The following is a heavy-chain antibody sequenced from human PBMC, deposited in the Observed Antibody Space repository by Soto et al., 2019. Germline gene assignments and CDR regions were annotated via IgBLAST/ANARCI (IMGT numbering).Heavy chain of an antibody. CDR1: GGSISSYY. CDR3: AREGDPKIAVAGRPMDV. J-gene: IGHJ6*02. V-gene: IGHV4-59*01. CDR2: IYYSGST. D-gene: IGHD6-19*01. Sequence: PSETLSLTCTVSGGSISSYYWSWIRQPPGKGLEWIGYIYYSGSTNYNPSLKSRVTISVDTSKNQFSLKLSSVTAADTAVYYCAREGDPKIAVAGRPMDVWGQGTTVTVSS.